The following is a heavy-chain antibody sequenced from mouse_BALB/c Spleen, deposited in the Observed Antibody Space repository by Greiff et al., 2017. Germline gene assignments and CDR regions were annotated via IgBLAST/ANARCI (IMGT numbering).Heavy chain of an antibody. D-gene: IGHD2-14*01. Sequence: VQLQQPGAELVKPGASVKMSCKASGYTFTSYWMHWVKQRPGQGLEWIGVIDPSDSYTSYNQKFKGKATLTLDTSSSTAYMQLSSLTSEDSAVYYCTRSGRYDEAWFAYWGQGTLVTVSA. CDR1: GYTFTSYW. CDR3: TRSGRYDEAWFAY. V-gene: IGHV1S127*01. CDR2: IDPSDSYT. J-gene: IGHJ3*01.